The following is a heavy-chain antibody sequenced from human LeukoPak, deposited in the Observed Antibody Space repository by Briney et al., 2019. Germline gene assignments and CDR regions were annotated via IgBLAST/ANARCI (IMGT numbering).Heavy chain of an antibody. CDR3: TTGGNVIGANTRTFDI. J-gene: IGHJ3*02. CDR2: IKSTVDGGTT. V-gene: IGHV3-15*07. D-gene: IGHD5-12*01. Sequence: GGSLRLSCAASGFTVSSSYMNWVRQAPGKGLEWVGRIKSTVDGGTTDYAAPVKGRFTVSRDDSKNTVYLEMKSLKTEDTAVYYCTTGGNVIGANTRTFDIWGQRTMVTVSS. CDR1: GFTVSSSY.